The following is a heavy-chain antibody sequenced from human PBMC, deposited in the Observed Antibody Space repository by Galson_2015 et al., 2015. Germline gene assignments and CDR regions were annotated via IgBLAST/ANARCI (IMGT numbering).Heavy chain of an antibody. V-gene: IGHV1-3*01. CDR1: GHTFTNYA. Sequence: SVKVSCKASGHTFTNYAIHWVRQAPGPGLEWMGRINPGNGVTRYAAKLQGRVTITSDTSETTVYMEMSRLRSEDTAVYYCARLIGEMGSWGQGTLVTVPS. J-gene: IGHJ5*02. D-gene: IGHD5-24*01. CDR2: INPGNGVT. CDR3: ARLIGEMGS.